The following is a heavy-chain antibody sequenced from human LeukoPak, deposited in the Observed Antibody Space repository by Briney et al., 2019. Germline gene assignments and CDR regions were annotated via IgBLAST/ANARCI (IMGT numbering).Heavy chain of an antibody. CDR3: ARHGGNIYLNWFDP. J-gene: IGHJ5*01. CDR1: GGSTSHYY. D-gene: IGHD2/OR15-2a*01. V-gene: IGHV4-59*04. CDR2: VSYSGTT. Sequence: SETLSLACAVYGGSTSHYYGNWIRQPPGKGLEWIGTVSYSGTTYYKLSLKSRVTISVDTSKNQFSLYLNSVTAADTAVYYCARHGGNIYLNWFDPWGQGTLVTVSS.